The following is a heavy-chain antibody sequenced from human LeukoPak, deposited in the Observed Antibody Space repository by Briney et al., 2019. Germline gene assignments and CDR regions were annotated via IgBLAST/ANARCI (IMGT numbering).Heavy chain of an antibody. J-gene: IGHJ4*02. CDR3: ARGGVAAKYYFDY. Sequence: PSETLSLTCTVSGGSVSSYHWSWIRQPPEKGLEWIGYITTSGGTNYNPSLNSRVTISVDTSKNQFSLKLSSVTAADTAVYYCARGGVAAKYYFDYWGQGTLVTVSS. CDR1: GGSVSSYH. V-gene: IGHV4-4*09. D-gene: IGHD3-16*01. CDR2: ITTSGGT.